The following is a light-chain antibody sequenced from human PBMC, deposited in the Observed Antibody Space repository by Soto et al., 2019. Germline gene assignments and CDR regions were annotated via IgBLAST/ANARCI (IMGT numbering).Light chain of an antibody. Sequence: VLPQSPDTLSLSPGDRATLSCRTSQSVRSTFLAWYQQKPGQAPRLLSYGASNSAAGIPERFSGSASGTEFTLTISRLEPDDSAVYYFQQYHDSPRNTFGQGTKLQIK. J-gene: IGKJ2*01. CDR3: QQYHDSPRNT. V-gene: IGKV3-20*01. CDR1: QSVRSTF. CDR2: GAS.